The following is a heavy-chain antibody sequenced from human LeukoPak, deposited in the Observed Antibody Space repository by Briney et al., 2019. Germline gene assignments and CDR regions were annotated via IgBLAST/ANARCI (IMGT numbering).Heavy chain of an antibody. V-gene: IGHV3-48*03. CDR2: ISSGGTTI. Sequence: GGSLRLSCAASGFTFSSYEMASVRQPPGKGLGWLSCISSGGTTIYYADSVKGRFTISRDNAKNSLYLQVSSLRAEYTAVYYCARYSSPINWGQGTLVTVSS. D-gene: IGHD3-22*01. CDR3: ARYSSPIN. CDR1: GFTFSSYE. J-gene: IGHJ4*02.